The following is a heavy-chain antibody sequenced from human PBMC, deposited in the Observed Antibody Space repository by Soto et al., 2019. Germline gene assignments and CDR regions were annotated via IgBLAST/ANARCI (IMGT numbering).Heavy chain of an antibody. CDR1: DTSINSRDFY. V-gene: IGHV4-39*01. CDR2: IYYNGDT. D-gene: IGHD2-15*01. CDR3: ATHIRNGSSFTGEYSFHY. J-gene: IGHJ4*02. Sequence: PSETLSLTCTVSDTSINSRDFYWGWIRQPPGKGLEWIASIYYNGDTFYNPSLRSRVTMSVDTSKNQFSLNLRSVTAADTAVYFCATHIRNGSSFTGEYSFHYGGQGTLVPLSS.